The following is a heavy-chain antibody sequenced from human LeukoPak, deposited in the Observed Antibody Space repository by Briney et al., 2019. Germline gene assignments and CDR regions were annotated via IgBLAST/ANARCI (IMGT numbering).Heavy chain of an antibody. J-gene: IGHJ4*02. Sequence: PGGSLRLSCAASGFTFSSYAMSWVRQSPGKGLEWIGEINHRGTTKYNASLESRVTISLDTSKNQFSLEVTSVTAADTATYYCARGSSYGASGYPYFDHWGQGTLVPVSS. V-gene: IGHV4-34*01. CDR3: ARGSSYGASGYPYFDH. D-gene: IGHD3-22*01. CDR2: INHRGTT. CDR1: GFTFSSYA.